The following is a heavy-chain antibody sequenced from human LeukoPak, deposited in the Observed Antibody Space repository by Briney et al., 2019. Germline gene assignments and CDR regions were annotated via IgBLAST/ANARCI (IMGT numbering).Heavy chain of an antibody. J-gene: IGHJ4*02. D-gene: IGHD5-18*01. V-gene: IGHV3-23*01. CDR3: AKRWQLWFGGWVDY. Sequence: GGSLRLSCAASGFTFSSYAMSWVRQAPGKGLEWVSAISGSGGSTYYADSVKGRFTISRDNSKNTLYLQMNSLRAEDTAVYYCAKRWQLWFGGWVDYWGQGTLVTVSS. CDR1: GFTFSSYA. CDR2: ISGSGGST.